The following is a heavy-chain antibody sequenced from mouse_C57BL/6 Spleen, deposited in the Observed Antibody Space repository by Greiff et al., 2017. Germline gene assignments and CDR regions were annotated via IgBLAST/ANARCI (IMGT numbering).Heavy chain of an antibody. CDR3: TKRLSYGNYGFYFDY. CDR1: GYTFTSYW. D-gene: IGHD2-1*01. Sequence: DVQLVESGTVLARPGASVKMSCKTSGYTFTSYWMHWVKQRPGQGLEWIGAIYPGNSDTSYNQKFKGKAKLTAVTSASTAYRELSSLTNEDSAVYYGTKRLSYGNYGFYFDYWGQGTTLTVSS. V-gene: IGHV1-5*01. J-gene: IGHJ2*01. CDR2: IYPGNSDT.